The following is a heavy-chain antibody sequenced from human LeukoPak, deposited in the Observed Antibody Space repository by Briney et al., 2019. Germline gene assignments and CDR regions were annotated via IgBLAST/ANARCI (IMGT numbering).Heavy chain of an antibody. Sequence: GGSLRLSCAASGFTFSSYAMSWVRQAPGKGLEWVSAISGSGGRTYYADSVKGRFTISRDNSKNTLYLQMNTLRAEDTAVYYCAKLKGMAVRNWYFDFWGRGTLVTVSS. V-gene: IGHV3-23*01. CDR2: ISGSGGRT. CDR1: GFTFSSYA. J-gene: IGHJ2*01. CDR3: AKLKGMAVRNWYFDF. D-gene: IGHD2-8*01.